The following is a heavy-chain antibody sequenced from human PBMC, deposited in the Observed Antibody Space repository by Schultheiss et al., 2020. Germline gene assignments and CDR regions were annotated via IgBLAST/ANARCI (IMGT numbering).Heavy chain of an antibody. V-gene: IGHV3-7*01. Sequence: GESLKISCAASGFTFSSYWMSWVRQVPGKGLEWVANIKKDGSEKYYVDSVKGRFTISRDNAKNSLYLQMSSLRAEDTAVYYCTRGSYALGTYGFDYWGQGTQVTVSS. CDR2: IKKDGSEK. CDR1: GFTFSSYW. D-gene: IGHD3-10*01. J-gene: IGHJ4*02. CDR3: TRGSYALGTYGFDY.